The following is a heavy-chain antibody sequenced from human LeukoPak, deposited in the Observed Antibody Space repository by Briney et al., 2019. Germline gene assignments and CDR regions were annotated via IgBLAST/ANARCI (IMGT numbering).Heavy chain of an antibody. CDR3: ARESSITIAAAGHDDAFDI. CDR2: IYTSGST. J-gene: IGHJ3*02. D-gene: IGHD6-13*01. Sequence: PSQTLSLTCTVSGGSISSGSYYWSWIRQPAGKGLEWIGRIYTSGSTNYNPSLKSRFTISVDTSKNQFSLKLSSVTAADTAVYYCARESSITIAAAGHDDAFDIWGQGTMVTVSS. CDR1: GGSISSGSYY. V-gene: IGHV4-61*02.